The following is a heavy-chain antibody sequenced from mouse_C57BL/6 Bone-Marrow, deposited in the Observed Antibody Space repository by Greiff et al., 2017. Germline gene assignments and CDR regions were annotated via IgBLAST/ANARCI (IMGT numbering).Heavy chain of an antibody. J-gene: IGHJ1*03. Sequence: QVQLQQSGAELVRPGASVTLSCKASGYTFTDYEMHWVKQTPVHGLEWIGAIDPETGGTAYNQKFKGKAILTADKSSSTAYMELRSLTSEDSAVYYCTRREGYGSSYWYFDVWGTGPTVTVSS. CDR2: IDPETGGT. CDR1: GYTFTDYE. V-gene: IGHV1-15*01. CDR3: TRREGYGSSYWYFDV. D-gene: IGHD1-1*01.